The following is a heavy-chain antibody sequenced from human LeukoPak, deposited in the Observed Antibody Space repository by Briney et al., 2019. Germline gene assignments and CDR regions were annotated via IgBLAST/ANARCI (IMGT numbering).Heavy chain of an antibody. CDR1: GGSISSYY. V-gene: IGHV4-59*08. Sequence: SETLSLTCTVSGGSISSYYWSWIRQPPGKGLEWIGYIYYSGSTNYNPSLKSRVTISVDTPKNQFSLKLSSVTAADTAVYYCATMVRGSIDYWGQGTLVTVSS. CDR3: ATMVRGSIDY. J-gene: IGHJ4*02. CDR2: IYYSGST. D-gene: IGHD3-10*01.